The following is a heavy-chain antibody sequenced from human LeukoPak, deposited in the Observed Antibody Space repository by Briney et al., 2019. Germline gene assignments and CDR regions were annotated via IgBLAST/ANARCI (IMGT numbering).Heavy chain of an antibody. CDR3: ARVLYSSGWYRFFDY. D-gene: IGHD6-19*01. J-gene: IGHJ4*02. CDR2: VYYTGST. V-gene: IGHV4-59*01. CDR1: GGSISSYY. Sequence: SETLSLTCTVSGGSISSYYWSWVRQPPGKGLEWIGFVYYTGSTNYSPSLKSRVTISVDTSKNQFSLKLSAVTAADTAVYYCARVLYSSGWYRFFDYWGQGTLVTVSS.